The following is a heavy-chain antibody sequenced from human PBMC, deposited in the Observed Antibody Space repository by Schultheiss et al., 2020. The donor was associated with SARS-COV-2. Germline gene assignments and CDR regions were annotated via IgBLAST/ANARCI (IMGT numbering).Heavy chain of an antibody. CDR2: IRSKANSYAT. Sequence: GGSLRLSCAASGFTFSSYGMHWVRQASGKGLEWVGRIRSKANSYATAYAASVKGRFTISRDDSKNTAYLQMNSLKTEDTAVYYCTRRNDYGAGWGQGTLVTVSS. V-gene: IGHV3-73*01. CDR1: GFTFSSYG. D-gene: IGHD4-17*01. J-gene: IGHJ1*01. CDR3: TRRNDYGAG.